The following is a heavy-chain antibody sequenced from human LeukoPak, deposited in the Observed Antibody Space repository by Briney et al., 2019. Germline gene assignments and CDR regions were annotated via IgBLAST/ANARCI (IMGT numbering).Heavy chain of an antibody. D-gene: IGHD5-18*01. V-gene: IGHV3-13*01. Sequence: GGSLRLSCTASGFTLGGHDMHWVRQSTGDGLEWVAAVSAGHHAFYAGSVKGRFTVSREDAKNSLYLQMNSLRAGDTAVYYCVREARGYHYTYFDYWGQGSLVTVSS. CDR2: VSAGHHA. CDR1: GFTLGGHD. J-gene: IGHJ4*02. CDR3: VREARGYHYTYFDY.